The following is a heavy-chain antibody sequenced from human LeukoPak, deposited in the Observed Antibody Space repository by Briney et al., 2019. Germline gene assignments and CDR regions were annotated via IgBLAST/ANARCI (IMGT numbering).Heavy chain of an antibody. CDR2: INHSGST. V-gene: IGHV4-34*01. CDR3: ARDKLGIGPVDY. CDR1: GGSFSGYY. Sequence: SETLSLTCAVYGGSFSGYYWSWIRQPPGKGLEWIGEINHSGSTNYNLSLKSRVTISVDTSKNQFSLKLSSVTAADTAVYYCARDKLGIGPVDYWGQGTLVTVSS. D-gene: IGHD7-27*01. J-gene: IGHJ4*02.